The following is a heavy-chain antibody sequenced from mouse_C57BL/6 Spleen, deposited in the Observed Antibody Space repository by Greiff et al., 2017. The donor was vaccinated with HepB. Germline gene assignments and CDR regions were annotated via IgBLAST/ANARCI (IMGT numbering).Heavy chain of an antibody. Sequence: EVKVIESGGGLVQPKGSLKLSCAASGFSFNTYAMNWVRQAPGKGLEWVARIRSKSNNYATYYADSVKDRFTISRDDSESMLYLQMNNLKTEDTAMYYCVRTAQGAWFAYWGQGTLVTVSA. CDR3: VRTAQGAWFAY. V-gene: IGHV10-1*01. CDR1: GFSFNTYA. J-gene: IGHJ3*01. CDR2: IRSKSNNYAT. D-gene: IGHD3-2*02.